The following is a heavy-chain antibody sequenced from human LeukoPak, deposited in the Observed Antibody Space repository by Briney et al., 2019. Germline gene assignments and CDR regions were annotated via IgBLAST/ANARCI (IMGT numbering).Heavy chain of an antibody. Sequence: KAGGSLRLSCAASGFSVTNAWMSWIRQAPGKGLEWVSYISSSGSTIYYADSVKGRFTISRDNAKNSLYLQMNSLRAEDTAVYYCARLGPTHYYYYYYMDVWGKGTTVTVSS. CDR2: ISSSGSTI. CDR3: ARLGPTHYYYYYYMDV. CDR1: GFSVTNAW. J-gene: IGHJ6*03. V-gene: IGHV3-11*04.